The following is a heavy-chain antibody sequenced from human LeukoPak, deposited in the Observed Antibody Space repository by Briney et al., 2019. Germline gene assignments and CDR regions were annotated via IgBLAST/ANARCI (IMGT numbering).Heavy chain of an antibody. CDR3: AKDEVGGHFEY. CDR1: GFTFRSFY. V-gene: IGHV3-7*01. CDR2: VNENGRET. Sequence: GGSLRLSCAASGFTFRSFYMSWVRQAPGKGLEWAAKVNENGRETHYADSVKGRFTISRDNAKNSVSLQMNNVRADDTAVYYCAKDEVGGHFEYWGQGILVTVSS. J-gene: IGHJ4*02.